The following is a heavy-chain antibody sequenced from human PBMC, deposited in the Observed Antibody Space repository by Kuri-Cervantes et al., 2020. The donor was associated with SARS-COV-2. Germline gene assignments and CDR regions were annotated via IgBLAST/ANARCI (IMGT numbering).Heavy chain of an antibody. Sequence: ASVKVSCKASGYTFTSYYMHWVRQAPGQGLEWMGIINPSGGSTSYAQKFQGRVTMTRDTSTSTAYMELRSLRSDDTAVYYCARSIEMAPGLYTLKGNYYYYYYMDVWGKGTTVTVSS. CDR1: GYTFTSYY. CDR2: INPSGGST. V-gene: IGHV1-46*01. D-gene: IGHD5-24*01. CDR3: ARSIEMAPGLYTLKGNYYYYYYMDV. J-gene: IGHJ6*03.